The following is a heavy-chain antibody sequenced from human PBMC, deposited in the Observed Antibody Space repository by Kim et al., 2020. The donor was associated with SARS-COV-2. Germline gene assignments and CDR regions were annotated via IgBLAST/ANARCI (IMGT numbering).Heavy chain of an antibody. CDR3: ARDIGEGYNHS. J-gene: IGHJ4*02. D-gene: IGHD3-3*01. CDR1: GGTFSSFA. CDR2: IIPIFGSP. V-gene: IGHV1-69*13. Sequence: SVKVSCKASGGTFSSFAISWVRQAPGQGLEWMGLIIPIFGSPNHAQKFQGRVIITADESTSTAHMELSSLRSDDTAVYYCARDIGEGYNHSWGQGTLVTVSS.